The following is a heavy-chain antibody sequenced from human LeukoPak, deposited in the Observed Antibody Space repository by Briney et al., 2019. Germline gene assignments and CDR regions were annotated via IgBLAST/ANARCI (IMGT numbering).Heavy chain of an antibody. V-gene: IGHV4-59*01. D-gene: IGHD2-21*02. J-gene: IGHJ1*01. Sequence: SETLSLTCTVSGGSISSYYWSWIRQPPGKGLEWIGYIYYSGSTNYNPSLKSRVTISVDTSKNQFSLKLRSVTAADTAVYYCASEVVTSIEYFQHWGQGTLVTVSS. CDR2: IYYSGST. CDR3: ASEVVTSIEYFQH. CDR1: GGSISSYY.